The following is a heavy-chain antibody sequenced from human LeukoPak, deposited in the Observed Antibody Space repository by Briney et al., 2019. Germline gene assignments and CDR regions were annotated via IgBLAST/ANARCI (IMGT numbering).Heavy chain of an antibody. CDR3: ARRPRVVVITSGFDY. V-gene: IGHV4-34*01. J-gene: IGHJ4*02. CDR2: INHSGST. CDR1: GGSFSGYY. Sequence: SETPSLTCAVYGGSFSGYYWSWIRQPPGKGLEWIGEINHSGSTNYNPSLKSRVTISVDTSKNQFSLKLSSVTAADTAVYYCARRPRVVVITSGFDYWGQGTLVTVSS. D-gene: IGHD3-22*01.